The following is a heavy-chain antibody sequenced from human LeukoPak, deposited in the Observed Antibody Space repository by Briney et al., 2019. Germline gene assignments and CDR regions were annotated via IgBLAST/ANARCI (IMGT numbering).Heavy chain of an antibody. D-gene: IGHD3-10*01. CDR1: GFTFSGSA. Sequence: GGSLRLSCAASGFTFSGSAMHWVRQASGKGLEWVGRIRSKANSYATAYAASVKGRFTISRDDSKNTAYLQMNSLRAEDTAVYYCARDIRGVPLDYWGQGTLVTVSS. J-gene: IGHJ4*02. CDR3: ARDIRGVPLDY. V-gene: IGHV3-73*01. CDR2: IRSKANSYAT.